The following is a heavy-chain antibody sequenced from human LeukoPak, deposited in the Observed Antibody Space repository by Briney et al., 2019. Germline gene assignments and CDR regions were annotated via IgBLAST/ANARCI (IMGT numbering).Heavy chain of an antibody. V-gene: IGHV3-74*03. J-gene: IGHJ4*02. CDR2: ILADGTTT. CDR1: GFILSAYE. D-gene: IGHD1-7*01. CDR3: ARGNYGFDY. Sequence: GGSLRLSCAASGFILSAYEMYWVRQAPGKGLVWVSRILADGTTTMYADSVKGRFTISRDNAKNTLYLQMNSLRAEDTAAYDCARGNYGFDYWGQGTLVIVAS.